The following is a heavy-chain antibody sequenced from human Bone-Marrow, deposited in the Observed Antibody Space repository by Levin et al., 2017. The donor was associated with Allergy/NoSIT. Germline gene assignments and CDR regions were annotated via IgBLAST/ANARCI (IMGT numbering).Heavy chain of an antibody. V-gene: IGHV3-33*01. Sequence: GGSLRLSCAASGFTFNNYCIHWVRQTPGKGLEWVAVIWYDGSNKYYVESVKGRFTISRDNSENTVYLQMNSLRAEDTAIYYCARDQAHYFDYWGQGTLVTVSS. CDR2: IWYDGSNK. J-gene: IGHJ4*02. CDR1: GFTFNNYC. CDR3: ARDQAHYFDY.